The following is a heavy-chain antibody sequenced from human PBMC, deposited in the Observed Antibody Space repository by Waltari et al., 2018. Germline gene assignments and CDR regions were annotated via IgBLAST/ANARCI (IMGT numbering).Heavy chain of an antibody. CDR2: VVHSGNT. CDR3: ASRRVATLSSTGAFNI. V-gene: IGHV4-34*12. Sequence: QVQLQQWGARLLKPSETLSLTCTLNGGSFGGDYYSWIRQSPRKGLGWIGEVVHSGNTPYNPSRMSRVTLSIDTSKNHCSLRRTSVTAADTAFYYCASRRVATLSSTGAFNIWGPGTLVTVSS. J-gene: IGHJ3*02. CDR1: GGSFGGDY. D-gene: IGHD3-3*01.